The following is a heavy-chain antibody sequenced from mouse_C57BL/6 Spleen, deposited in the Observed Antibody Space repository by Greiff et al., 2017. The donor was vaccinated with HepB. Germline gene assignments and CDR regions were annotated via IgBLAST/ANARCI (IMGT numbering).Heavy chain of an antibody. Sequence: QVQLKQPGAELVKPGASVKMSCKASGYTFTSYWITWVKQRPGQGLEWIGDIYPGSGSTNYNEKFKSKATLTVDTSSSTAYMQLSSLTSEDSAVYYCATFTTVVPGAMDYWGQGTSVTVSS. CDR3: ATFTTVVPGAMDY. CDR2: IYPGSGST. V-gene: IGHV1-55*01. J-gene: IGHJ4*01. D-gene: IGHD1-1*01. CDR1: GYTFTSYW.